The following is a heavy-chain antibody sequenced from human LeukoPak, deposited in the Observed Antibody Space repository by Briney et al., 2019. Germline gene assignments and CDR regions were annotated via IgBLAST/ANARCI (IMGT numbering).Heavy chain of an antibody. CDR3: AKDHPGGRFLEWLSGYYYGMDV. CDR2: ISYDGSNK. D-gene: IGHD3-3*01. Sequence: GGSLRLSCAASGFTFSSYGMHWVRQAPGKGLEWVAVISYDGSNKYYADSVKGRFTISRDNSKNTLYLQMNSLRAEDTAVYYCAKDHPGGRFLEWLSGYYYGMDVWGQGTTVTVSS. V-gene: IGHV3-30*18. CDR1: GFTFSSYG. J-gene: IGHJ6*02.